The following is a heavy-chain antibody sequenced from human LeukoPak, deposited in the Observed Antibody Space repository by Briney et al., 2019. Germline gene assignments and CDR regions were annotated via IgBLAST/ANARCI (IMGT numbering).Heavy chain of an antibody. D-gene: IGHD3-10*01. CDR3: AAQSDYGSGSHYYYYYYMDV. CDR1: GGSFSGYY. Sequence: PSETLSLTCAVYGGSFSGYYWSWIRQPAGKGLEWIGRIYTSGSTNYNPSLKSRVTISVDTSKNQFSLKLSSVTAADTAVYYCAAQSDYGSGSHYYYYYYMDVWGKGTTVTISS. J-gene: IGHJ6*03. V-gene: IGHV4-59*10. CDR2: IYTSGST.